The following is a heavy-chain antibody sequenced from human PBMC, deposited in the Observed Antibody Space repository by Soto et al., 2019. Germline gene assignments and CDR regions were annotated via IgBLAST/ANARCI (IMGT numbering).Heavy chain of an antibody. J-gene: IGHJ4*02. CDR2: ITSKGSTR. D-gene: IGHD2-21*01. V-gene: IGHV3-48*02. CDR1: GFTFSTYN. CDR3: AKEKQPCTDTTCYSGPFDS. Sequence: GGSLRLSCAASGFTFSTYNMNWVRQAPGKGLEWLSYITSKGSTRKYADSVKGRFTVSRDNAKNSLYLQLNSLTDDDTAVYYCAKEKQPCTDTTCYSGPFDSWGQGTPVTVSS.